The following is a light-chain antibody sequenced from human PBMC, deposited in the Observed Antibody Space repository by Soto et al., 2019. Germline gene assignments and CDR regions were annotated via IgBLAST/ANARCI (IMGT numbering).Light chain of an antibody. J-gene: IGKJ4*01. CDR1: QGIGNS. CDR2: GAF. Sequence: TVLTQSPSTPSLSPGERATLSCKASQGIGNSLGWFQQKPCQAPRLLIDGAFNRSTGIQARFTGSGSGSDFTSANSSLVPKDVGVDYGRQRYNWSLYFGGGTKVEIK. CDR3: RQRYNWSLY. V-gene: IGKV3D-11*01.